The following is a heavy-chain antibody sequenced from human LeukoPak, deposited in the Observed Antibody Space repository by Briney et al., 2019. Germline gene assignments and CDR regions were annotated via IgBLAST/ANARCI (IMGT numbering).Heavy chain of an antibody. CDR2: IIPIFGTA. CDR1: GYTLTELS. V-gene: IGHV1-69*13. D-gene: IGHD6-6*01. J-gene: IGHJ3*02. Sequence: ASVKVSCKVSGYTLTELSMHWVRQAPGQGLEWMGGIIPIFGTANYAQKFQGRVTITADESTSTAYMELSSLRSEDAAVYYCARGIAARGYYAFDIWGQGTMVTVSS. CDR3: ARGIAARGYYAFDI.